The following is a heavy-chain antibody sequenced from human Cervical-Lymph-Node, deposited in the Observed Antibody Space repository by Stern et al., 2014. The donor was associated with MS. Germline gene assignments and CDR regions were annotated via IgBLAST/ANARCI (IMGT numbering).Heavy chain of an antibody. Sequence: QLVESGPGLVKPSETLSLTCSASGGSISSYYWNWIRQPPGKGLEWISNVPYGGHPNYNPSLNSRFTIFLDTPMNKTSLNLTSVTAADTAVYYCAGSGTYYPDYWGQGILVTVSS. CDR2: VPYGGHP. V-gene: IGHV4-59*08. CDR3: AGSGTYYPDY. D-gene: IGHD3-3*01. J-gene: IGHJ4*02. CDR1: GGSISSYY.